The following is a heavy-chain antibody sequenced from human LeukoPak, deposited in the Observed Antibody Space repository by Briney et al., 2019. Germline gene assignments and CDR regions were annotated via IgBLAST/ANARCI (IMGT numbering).Heavy chain of an antibody. V-gene: IGHV3-7*01. CDR3: VKEGAYPIVTYDS. D-gene: IGHD4-11*01. CDR1: GFTFSRYW. J-gene: IGHJ5*01. Sequence: GGSLRLSCAVSGFTFSRYWMNWVRPAPGKGLEWVANIKQDGNEKYYVDSVKGRFSISRDNAKNSLYLQMDSLRAEDTAVYYCVKEGAYPIVTYDSWGQGALVTVSS. CDR2: IKQDGNEK.